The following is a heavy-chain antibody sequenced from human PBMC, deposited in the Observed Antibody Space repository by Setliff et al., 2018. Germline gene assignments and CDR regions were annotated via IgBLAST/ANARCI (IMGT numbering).Heavy chain of an antibody. V-gene: IGHV4-61*09. CDR3: ARSIAAAATKF. Sequence: NPSETLSLTCTVSGGPINTGNYYWSWFRQPAGKGLEWIGQIFSKGSTNTNPSLMSRVTISMDTSKNQFSLRLTSMTAADTGVYYCARSIAAAATKFWGQGTAVTVSS. CDR2: IFSKGST. J-gene: IGHJ4*02. CDR1: GGPINTGNYY. D-gene: IGHD6-25*01.